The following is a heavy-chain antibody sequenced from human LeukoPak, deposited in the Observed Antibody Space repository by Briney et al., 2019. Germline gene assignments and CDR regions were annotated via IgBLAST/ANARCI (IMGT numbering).Heavy chain of an antibody. J-gene: IGHJ4*02. CDR2: IYYSGST. CDR3: ARATSKSGYYHY. D-gene: IGHD3-22*01. CDR1: GGSISSYY. V-gene: IGHV4-59*01. Sequence: SETLSLTCTVSGGSISSYYWSWIRQPPGKGLEWIGYIYYSGSTNYNPSLKNRVTISVDTSKNQFSLKLSSVTAADTAVYYCARATSKSGYYHYWGQGTLVTVSS.